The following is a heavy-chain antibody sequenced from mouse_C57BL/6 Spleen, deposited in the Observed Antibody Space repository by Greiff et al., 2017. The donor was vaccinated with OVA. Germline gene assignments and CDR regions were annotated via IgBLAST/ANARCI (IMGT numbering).Heavy chain of an antibody. CDR1: GFTFSDYG. J-gene: IGHJ2*01. CDR3: ARRDDGPDY. CDR2: ISSGSSTI. V-gene: IGHV5-17*01. Sequence: EVKLMESGGGLVKPGGSLKLSCAASGFTFSDYGMHWVRQAPEKGLEWVAYISSGSSTIYYADTVKGRFTISRDNAKNTLFLQMTSLRAEDTAMYYCARRDDGPDYWGQGTTLTVSS. D-gene: IGHD2-3*01.